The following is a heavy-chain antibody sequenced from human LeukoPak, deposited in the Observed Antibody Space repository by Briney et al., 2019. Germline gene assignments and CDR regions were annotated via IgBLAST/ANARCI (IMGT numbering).Heavy chain of an antibody. CDR1: GFTFRTYA. D-gene: IGHD2-2*02. Sequence: GGSLRLSCAASGFTFRTYAMSWVRQAPGKGLEWGSAISGSGGSAYYADSVKGRFTISRDDSENTLYLQMNSLRAEDTALYFCAKEGCTSSSCYTNYWGQGTLVTVSS. J-gene: IGHJ4*02. CDR3: AKEGCTSSSCYTNY. V-gene: IGHV3-23*01. CDR2: ISGSGGSA.